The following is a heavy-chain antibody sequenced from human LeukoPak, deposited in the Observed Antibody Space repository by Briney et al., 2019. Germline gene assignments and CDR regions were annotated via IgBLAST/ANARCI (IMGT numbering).Heavy chain of an antibody. J-gene: IGHJ4*02. Sequence: GGSLRLSCAASGFTVSSYYMSWVRQAPGKGLEWVANIKQDGSEKYYVDSVKGRFTISRDNAKNSLYLQMNSLRAEDTAVYYCARDLGYCSSTSCHPRFINDYWGQGTLVTVSS. CDR1: GFTVSSYY. CDR2: IKQDGSEK. V-gene: IGHV3-7*01. CDR3: ARDLGYCSSTSCHPRFINDY. D-gene: IGHD2-2*01.